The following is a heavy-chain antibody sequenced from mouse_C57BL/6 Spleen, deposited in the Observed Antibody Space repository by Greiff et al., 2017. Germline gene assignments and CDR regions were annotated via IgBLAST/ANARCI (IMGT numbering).Heavy chain of an antibody. J-gene: IGHJ1*03. D-gene: IGHD2-4*01. Sequence: QVQLKQPGAELVKPGASVKLSCKASGYTFTSYWMHWVKQRPGQGLEWIGMIHPNSGSTNYNEKFKSKATLTVDKSSSTAYMQRSSLSSEDSAVYYAARVLEDYAYWYFDVWGTGTTATGSS. CDR2: IHPNSGST. CDR1: GYTFTSYW. CDR3: ARVLEDYAYWYFDV. V-gene: IGHV1-64*01.